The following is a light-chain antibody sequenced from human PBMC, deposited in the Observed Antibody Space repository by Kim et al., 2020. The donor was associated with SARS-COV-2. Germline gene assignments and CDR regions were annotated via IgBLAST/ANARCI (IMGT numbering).Light chain of an antibody. CDR3: QTWGTGIRV. CDR1: SGHSSCA. J-gene: IGLJ3*02. CDR2: LNSDGSH. V-gene: IGLV4-69*01. Sequence: SVKLTYTLSSGHSSCAIAWHQQQPEKGPRYLMKLNSDGSHSKGDGIPDRFSGSSSGAVRYLTISSLQSEDEADYYCQTWGTGIRVFGGGTQLTVL.